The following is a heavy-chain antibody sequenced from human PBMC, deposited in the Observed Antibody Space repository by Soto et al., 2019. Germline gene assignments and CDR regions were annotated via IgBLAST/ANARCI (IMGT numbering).Heavy chain of an antibody. CDR3: ANRPRYYTMDV. J-gene: IGHJ6*02. V-gene: IGHV3-23*01. CDR2: ITSTGGGT. CDR1: GLMFNTYA. Sequence: EAQLLESGGGLVQPGGSLRLSCAASGLMFNTYAMTWVRQAPGKGLEWVATITSTGGGTYYADSVKGRFTISRDNSNNRLYLQMYSLRAEDTAVYFCANRPRYYTMDVWGQGTTVTVSS.